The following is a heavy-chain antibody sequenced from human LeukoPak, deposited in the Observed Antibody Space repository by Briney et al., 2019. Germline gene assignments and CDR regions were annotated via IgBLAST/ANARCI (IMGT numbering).Heavy chain of an antibody. Sequence: GGSLRLSCAASGFTFSSYSMNWVRQAPGKGLEWVSYISSSSSTIYYADSVKGRFTISRDNAKNSLYLQMNSLRPEDTAVYYCAKRDLKYTSGWYYFDYWGQGTLVTVSS. J-gene: IGHJ4*02. D-gene: IGHD6-19*01. V-gene: IGHV3-48*01. CDR2: ISSSSSTI. CDR3: AKRDLKYTSGWYYFDY. CDR1: GFTFSSYS.